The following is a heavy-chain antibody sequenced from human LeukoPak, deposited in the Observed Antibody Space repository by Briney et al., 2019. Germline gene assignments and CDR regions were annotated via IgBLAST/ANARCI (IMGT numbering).Heavy chain of an antibody. Sequence: SETLSLTCPVSGGSISSYSWSWIRQPPGKGLGWIGYIYYSGSTNYNRYLKRRVTISVDTSKNQFSLKLSSVTAADTAVYYCARVVDDSSGYYSPGKYYYYYGMDVWGQGTTVTVSS. D-gene: IGHD3-22*01. CDR1: GGSISSYS. J-gene: IGHJ6*02. V-gene: IGHV4-59*08. CDR3: ARVVDDSSGYYSPGKYYYYYGMDV. CDR2: IYYSGST.